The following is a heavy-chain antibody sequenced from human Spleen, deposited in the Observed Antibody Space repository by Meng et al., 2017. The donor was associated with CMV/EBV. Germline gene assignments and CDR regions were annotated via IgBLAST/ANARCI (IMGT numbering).Heavy chain of an antibody. D-gene: IGHD2-2*01. CDR1: GFTFSSYA. V-gene: IGHV3-30*04. Sequence: LKISCAASGFTFSSYAMHWVRQAPGKGLEWVAVISYDGSNKYYADSVKGRFTISRDNSKNTLYLQMNSLRAEDTAVYYCARDSCSTSCPYYYYYGMDVWGQGTTVTVSS. CDR3: ARDSCSTSCPYYYYYGMDV. CDR2: ISYDGSNK. J-gene: IGHJ6*02.